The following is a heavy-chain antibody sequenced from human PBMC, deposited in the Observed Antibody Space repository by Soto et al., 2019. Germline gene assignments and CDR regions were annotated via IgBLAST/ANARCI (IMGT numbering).Heavy chain of an antibody. D-gene: IGHD3-22*01. CDR3: ARTDKFISHSSGCANRFDY. J-gene: IGHJ4*02. Sequence: EVQLLESGGGWVQPGGSLRLFCEATGFTFSNYAMTWVPKAPGKRLEWVSTLTSGGGSYYGDTVRGRFTISRDNSKSTLYLQMNSLRAEDTAVYYVARTDKFISHSSGCANRFDYRGQGTLVTVSS. V-gene: IGHV3-23*01. CDR1: GFTFSNYA. CDR2: LTSGGGS.